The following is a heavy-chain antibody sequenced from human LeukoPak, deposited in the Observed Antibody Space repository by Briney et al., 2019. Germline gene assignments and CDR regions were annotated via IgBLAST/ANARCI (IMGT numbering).Heavy chain of an antibody. CDR2: ISAYNGNT. CDR1: GYTFTNYG. Sequence: GASVKVSCKASGYTFTNYGISWVRQAPGQGLEWMGWISAYNGNTNYAQKLQGRVTMTTDTSTSTAYMELRSLRSDDTAVYYCATNLWRPVAGTSWGQGTLVTVSS. V-gene: IGHV1-18*01. D-gene: IGHD6-19*01. CDR3: ATNLWRPVAGTS. J-gene: IGHJ4*02.